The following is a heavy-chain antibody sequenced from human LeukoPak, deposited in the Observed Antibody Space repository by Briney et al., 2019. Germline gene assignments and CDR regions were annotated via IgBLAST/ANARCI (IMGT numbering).Heavy chain of an antibody. J-gene: IGHJ5*02. CDR2: TYYRSKWYN. V-gene: IGHV6-1*01. Sequence: SQTLSLTCAISGDSVSSNSAAWNWIRQSPSRGLEWLGRTYYRSKWYNDYAVSVKSRITINPDTSKNQFSLQLTSVTPEDTAVYYCARVGLECSSTSCYEGDWFDPWGQGTLVTVSS. CDR1: GDSVSSNSAA. CDR3: ARVGLECSSTSCYEGDWFDP. D-gene: IGHD2-2*01.